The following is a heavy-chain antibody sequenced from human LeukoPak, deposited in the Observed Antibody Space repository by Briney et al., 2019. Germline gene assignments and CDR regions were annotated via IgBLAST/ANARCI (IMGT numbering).Heavy chain of an antibody. Sequence: PGGSLRLSCAASGFTFSSYAMSWVRQAPGKGLEWVSAISGSGGSTYYADSVKGRLTFSRDNSKNTLYLQMNSLRAEDTAVYYCAKGNGGYYSDRTGYRDVYFDYWGQGALVTVSS. CDR2: ISGSGGST. J-gene: IGHJ4*02. CDR3: AKGNGGYYSDRTGYRDVYFDY. CDR1: GFTFSSYA. D-gene: IGHD3-22*01. V-gene: IGHV3-23*01.